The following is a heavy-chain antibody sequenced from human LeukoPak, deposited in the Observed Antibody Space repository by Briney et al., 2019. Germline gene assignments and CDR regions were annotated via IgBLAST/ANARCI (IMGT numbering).Heavy chain of an antibody. CDR2: VGTRDGDL. J-gene: IGHJ4*02. Sequence: GGSLRLSCAASGFTISGYYMTWVRQAPGKGLEWVSTVGTRDGDLKYAESVRGRFTISRDNSKNTLYLQMNSLRAEDTAVYYCAKVPLLGWGQGTLVTVSS. V-gene: IGHV3-23*01. D-gene: IGHD2/OR15-2a*01. CDR3: AKVPLLG. CDR1: GFTISGYY.